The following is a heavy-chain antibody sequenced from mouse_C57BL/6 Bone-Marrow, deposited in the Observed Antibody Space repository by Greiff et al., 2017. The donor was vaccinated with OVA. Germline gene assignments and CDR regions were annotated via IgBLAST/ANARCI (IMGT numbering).Heavy chain of an antibody. J-gene: IGHJ2*01. V-gene: IGHV1-42*01. Sequence: VQLQQSGPELVKPGASVKISCKASGYSFTGYYMNWVKQSPEKSLEWIGEINPSTGGTTYNQKFKAKATLTVEKSSSTAYMQLKSLTSEDSAVYYCARSTYWGQGTTLTVSS. CDR2: INPSTGGT. CDR1: GYSFTGYY. CDR3: ARSTY.